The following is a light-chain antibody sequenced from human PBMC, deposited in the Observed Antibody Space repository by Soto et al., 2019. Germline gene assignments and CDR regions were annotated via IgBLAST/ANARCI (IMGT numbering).Light chain of an antibody. V-gene: IGKV4-1*01. CDR2: WAS. CDR1: QSVLYSSNNKNY. Sequence: DIVMTQSPDSLAVSLGERATINCKSSQSVLYSSNNKNYLAWYQQKPGQPPKLLIYWASTRESGVPDRFSGSGSGTDFTLTISSLQAEDVAVYYCQQYYSTPFTSGTGTKVDIK. CDR3: QQYYSTPFT. J-gene: IGKJ3*01.